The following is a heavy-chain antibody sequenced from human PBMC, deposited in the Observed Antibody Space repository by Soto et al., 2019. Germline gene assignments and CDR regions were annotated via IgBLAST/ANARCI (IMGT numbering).Heavy chain of an antibody. J-gene: IGHJ6*03. CDR1: GFSFSDYE. V-gene: IGHV3-48*03. CDR3: ARDYGGSSTTCDYLDV. D-gene: IGHD2-2*01. CDR2: IAGGSGHTI. Sequence: PGGSLRLSCAGSGFSFSDYEMNWVRQAPGKGLEWVSYIAGGSGHTIYYADSVKGRFTISRDNAKNSLYLQMNSLRAEDTAVYYCARDYGGSSTTCDYLDVWGQGTTVTVSS.